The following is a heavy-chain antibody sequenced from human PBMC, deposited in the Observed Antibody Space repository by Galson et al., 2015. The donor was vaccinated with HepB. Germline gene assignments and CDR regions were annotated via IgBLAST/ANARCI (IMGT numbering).Heavy chain of an antibody. D-gene: IGHD1-26*01. J-gene: IGHJ4*02. CDR2: ISYDGSNK. CDR1: GFTFSDYA. V-gene: IGHV3-30*18. CDR3: AKLASEEPRGY. Sequence: SLRLSCAASGFTFSDYAMHWVRQAPGKGLEWVAVISYDGSNKFHADSVQGRFTISRDNSKNTLYLQMNSLRAEDTAVYYCAKLASEEPRGYWGQGTLVTVSS.